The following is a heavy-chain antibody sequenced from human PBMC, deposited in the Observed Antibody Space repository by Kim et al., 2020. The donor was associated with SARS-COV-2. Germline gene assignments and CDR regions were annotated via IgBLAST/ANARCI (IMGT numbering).Heavy chain of an antibody. J-gene: IGHJ6*02. V-gene: IGHV3-23*01. D-gene: IGHD3-10*01. Sequence: TYYADARKGRFTISRENSKNTLYLQMNSLRAEDTAVYYCAKFSVLWSLDVWGQGTTVTVSS. CDR2: T. CDR3: AKFSVLWSLDV.